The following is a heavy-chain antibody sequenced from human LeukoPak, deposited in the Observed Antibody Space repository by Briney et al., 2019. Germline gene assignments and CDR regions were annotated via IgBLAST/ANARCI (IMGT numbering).Heavy chain of an antibody. J-gene: IGHJ6*02. CDR1: GGSISSGGYS. CDR2: IYHSGST. V-gene: IGHV4-30-2*02. D-gene: IGHD3-3*02. CDR3: ASTARTFLEGYYGMDV. Sequence: SQTLSLTCAVSGGSISSGGYSWSWIRQPPGKGLEWIGYIYHSGSTYYNPSLKSRVTISVDTSKNQFSLKLSSVTAADTAVYYCASTARTFLEGYYGMDVWGQGTTVTVSS.